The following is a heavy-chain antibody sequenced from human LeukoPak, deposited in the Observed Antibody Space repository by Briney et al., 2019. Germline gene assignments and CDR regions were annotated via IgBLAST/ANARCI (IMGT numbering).Heavy chain of an antibody. CDR3: ARETGYSGYDRWFDP. Sequence: GASVKVSCKASGYTFTGYYMHWVRQAPGQWLEWMGWINPNSGGTNYARKFQGRVTMTRDTSISTAYMELSRLRSDDTAVYYCARETGYSGYDRWFDPWGQGTLVTVSS. V-gene: IGHV1-2*02. D-gene: IGHD5-12*01. J-gene: IGHJ5*02. CDR2: INPNSGGT. CDR1: GYTFTGYY.